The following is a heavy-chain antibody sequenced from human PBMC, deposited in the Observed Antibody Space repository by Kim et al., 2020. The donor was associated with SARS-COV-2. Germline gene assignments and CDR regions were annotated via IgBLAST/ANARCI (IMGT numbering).Heavy chain of an antibody. J-gene: IGHJ4*02. Sequence: YYADSVKGRFTISRDNSKNTLYLQMNSLRAEDTALYYCASGRAQWDHPGYWGQGTLVTVSS. CDR3: ASGRAQWDHPGY. V-gene: IGHV3-53*01. D-gene: IGHD1-26*01.